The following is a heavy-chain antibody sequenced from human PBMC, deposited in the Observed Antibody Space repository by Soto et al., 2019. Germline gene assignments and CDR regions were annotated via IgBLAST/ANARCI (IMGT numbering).Heavy chain of an antibody. Sequence: GGSLRLSCAASGFTFSSYAMHWVRQAPGKGLEWVAVISYDGSNKYYADSVKGRFTISRDNSKNTLYLQMNSLRAEDTAVYYCARDLDSSGYSHWGQGTLVTVSS. V-gene: IGHV3-30-3*01. CDR1: GFTFSSYA. D-gene: IGHD3-22*01. CDR2: ISYDGSNK. J-gene: IGHJ4*02. CDR3: ARDLDSSGYSH.